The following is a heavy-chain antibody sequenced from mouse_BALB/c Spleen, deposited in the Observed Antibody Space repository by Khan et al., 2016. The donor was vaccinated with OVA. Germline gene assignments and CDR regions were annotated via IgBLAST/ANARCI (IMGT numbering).Heavy chain of an antibody. CDR1: GYTLTSDW. CDR2: INPSNGRT. V-gene: IGHV1S81*02. Sequence: QVQLQQPGAELVNPGASVNLSCKASGYTLTSDWMHWVKQRPGQGLEWIGEINPSNGRTNYNEKFKRKATLTVDKSSSTAYMQLSSPTSEDSAVYYCARLLINFDYWGQGTTLTVSS. J-gene: IGHJ2*01. CDR3: ARLLINFDY. D-gene: IGHD2-1*01.